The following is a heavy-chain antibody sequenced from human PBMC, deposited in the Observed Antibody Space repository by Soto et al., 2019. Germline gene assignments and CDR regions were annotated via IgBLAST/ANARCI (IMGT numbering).Heavy chain of an antibody. D-gene: IGHD6-13*01. Sequence: PSETLSLTCTVSGGSISSYYWSWIRQPPGKGLEWIGYIYYSGSTNYNPSLKSRVTISVDTSKNQFSLKLSSVTAADTAVYYCASITGYSRSWYLDYWGQGTLVTVSS. J-gene: IGHJ4*02. CDR1: GGSISSYY. CDR3: ASITGYSRSWYLDY. V-gene: IGHV4-59*08. CDR2: IYYSGST.